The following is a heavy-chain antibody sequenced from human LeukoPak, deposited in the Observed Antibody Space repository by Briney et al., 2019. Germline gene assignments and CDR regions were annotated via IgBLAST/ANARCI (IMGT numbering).Heavy chain of an antibody. Sequence: SETLSLTCPVSARSISSHYWSWIRQPPGKGLEWIGYIYYSGSTNSNPSLKSRVTISVDAYKNQFSLKLSSVTAADTAVYYCARGKLKRGYSYGYGYFDYWGQGTLVTVSS. CDR2: IYYSGST. CDR3: ARGKLKRGYSYGYGYFDY. CDR1: ARSISSHY. D-gene: IGHD5-18*01. V-gene: IGHV4-59*11. J-gene: IGHJ4*02.